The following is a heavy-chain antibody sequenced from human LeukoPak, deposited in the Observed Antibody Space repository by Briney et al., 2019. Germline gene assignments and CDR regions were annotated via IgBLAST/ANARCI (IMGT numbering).Heavy chain of an antibody. CDR2: IYYSGST. J-gene: IGHJ4*02. CDR3: ARGGGSGGGLIGSWDNFDY. V-gene: IGHV4-59*01. Sequence: SETLSLTCTVSGGSISSYYWSWIRQPPGKGLEWIGYIYYSGSTNYNPSLKSRVTISVDTSKNQFSLKLSSVTAADTAVYYCARGGGSGGGLIGSWDNFDYWGQGTLVTVSS. CDR1: GGSISSYY. D-gene: IGHD2-15*01.